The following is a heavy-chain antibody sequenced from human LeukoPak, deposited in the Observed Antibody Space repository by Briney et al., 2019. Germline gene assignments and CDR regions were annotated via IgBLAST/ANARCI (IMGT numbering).Heavy chain of an antibody. D-gene: IGHD5-18*01. CDR1: GFTFSRYW. J-gene: IGHJ4*02. CDR3: ARDSPERGYSYGPLDIYFDY. Sequence: GGSLRLSCAASGFTFSRYWMTWVRQAPGKGLEWVANIKQDGGEEYYVDSVKGRFTISRDNAKNSLYPQMNSLRAEDTAVYYCARDSPERGYSYGPLDIYFDYWGQGTLVTVSS. CDR2: IKQDGGEE. V-gene: IGHV3-7*01.